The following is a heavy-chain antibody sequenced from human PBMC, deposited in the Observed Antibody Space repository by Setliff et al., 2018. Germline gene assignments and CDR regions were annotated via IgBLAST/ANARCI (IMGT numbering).Heavy chain of an antibody. D-gene: IGHD3-22*01. CDR3: AKVLDTTGYYYFDF. Sequence: ASVKVSCKVSGYTLTELSRHWVRQAPGKGLEWMGGFDPEDGETIYAQKFQGRFTISRDGSKSTLYLDMSSLRSEDTAVYYCAKVLDTTGYYYFDFWGQGTLVTVSS. V-gene: IGHV1-24*01. CDR1: GYTLTELS. J-gene: IGHJ4*02. CDR2: FDPEDGET.